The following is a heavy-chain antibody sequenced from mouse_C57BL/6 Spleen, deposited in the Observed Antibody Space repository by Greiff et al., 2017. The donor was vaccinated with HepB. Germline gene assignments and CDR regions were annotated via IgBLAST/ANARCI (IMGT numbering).Heavy chain of an antibody. CDR3: ARDGSSYYYAMDY. V-gene: IGHV1-80*01. D-gene: IGHD1-1*01. CDR2: IYPGDGDT. J-gene: IGHJ4*01. Sequence: VKLQESGAELVKPGASVKISCKASGYAFSSYWMNWVKQRPGKGLEWIGQIYPGDGDTNYNGKFKGKATLTADKSSSIAYMQLSSLTSEDSAVYFCARDGSSYYYAMDYWGQGTSVTVSS. CDR1: GYAFSSYW.